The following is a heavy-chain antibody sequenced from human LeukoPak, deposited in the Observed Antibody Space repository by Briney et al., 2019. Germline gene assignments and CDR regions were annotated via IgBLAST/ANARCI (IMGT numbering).Heavy chain of an antibody. V-gene: IGHV4-4*07. D-gene: IGHD6-6*01. J-gene: IGHJ5*02. CDR3: ARDKAGRSITARPGWFDP. CDR1: GGSISSYY. Sequence: SETLSLTCTVSGGSISSYYWSWIRQPAGKGLEWIGRIYISGSTNYNPSLKSRVTMSVDTSKNQFSLKLTSVTAADTAVYYCARDKAGRSITARPGWFDPWGQGSLVTVSS. CDR2: IYISGST.